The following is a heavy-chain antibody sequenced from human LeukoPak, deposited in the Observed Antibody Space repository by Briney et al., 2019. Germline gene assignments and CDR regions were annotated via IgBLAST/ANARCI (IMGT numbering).Heavy chain of an antibody. CDR2: ISGSGGST. V-gene: IGHV3-23*01. CDR3: AKGERDHSYYYYYMDV. D-gene: IGHD1-1*01. CDR1: GGSISSSN. Sequence: PSGTLSLTCAVSGGSISSSNWWSWVRQAPGKGLEWVSAISGSGGSTYYADSVKGRFTISRDNSKNTLYLQMNSLRAEDTAVYYCAKGERDHSYYYYYMDVWGKGTTVTISS. J-gene: IGHJ6*03.